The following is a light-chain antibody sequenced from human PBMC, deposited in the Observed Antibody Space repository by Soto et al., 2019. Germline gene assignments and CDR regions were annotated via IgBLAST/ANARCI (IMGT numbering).Light chain of an antibody. CDR2: AAV. CDR1: QNINNY. CDR3: QQTYISPQWT. J-gene: IGKJ1*01. Sequence: DKPMTHAPYSLSVSLCDRIPIXWKPSQNINNYLNWYQQKPGKPPKLLIYAAVSLQSGIPSRFSAYGSGTDFTLTISSLQPEDFATYYCQQTYISPQWTFGQGTKVDIK. V-gene: IGKV1-39*01.